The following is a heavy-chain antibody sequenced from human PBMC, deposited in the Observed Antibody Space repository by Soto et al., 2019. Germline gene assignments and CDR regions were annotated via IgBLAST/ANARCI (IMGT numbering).Heavy chain of an antibody. V-gene: IGHV3-7*05. J-gene: IGHJ6*02. D-gene: IGHD5-18*01. CDR2: IKQDGSEK. CDR1: GFTFSSYW. Sequence: GGSLRLSCAASGFTFSSYWMSWVRQAPGKGLEWVANIKQDGSEKYYVDSVKGRFTISRDNAKNSLYLQMNSLRAEDTAVYYCARDHRIQLWLYYGMDVWGQGTTVTVSS. CDR3: ARDHRIQLWLYYGMDV.